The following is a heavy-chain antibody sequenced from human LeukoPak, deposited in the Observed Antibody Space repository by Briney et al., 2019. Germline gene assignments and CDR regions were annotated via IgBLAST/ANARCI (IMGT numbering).Heavy chain of an antibody. V-gene: IGHV3-48*01. CDR2: ISSSSTI. CDR3: ARSLVPAARALDY. CDR1: GFTSSSYW. J-gene: IGHJ4*02. D-gene: IGHD2-2*01. Sequence: GGSLRLSCVASGFTSSSYWMTWVRQAPGKGLEWVSYISSSSTIYYADSVKGRFTISRDNAKNSLYLQMNSLRAEDTAVYYCARSLVPAARALDYWGQGTLVTVSS.